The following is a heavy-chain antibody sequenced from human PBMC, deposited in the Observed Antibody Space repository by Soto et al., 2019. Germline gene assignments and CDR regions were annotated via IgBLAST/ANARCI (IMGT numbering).Heavy chain of an antibody. J-gene: IGHJ4*02. CDR2: IYYSGST. Sequence: SETLSLTCTVSGGSISSGGYYWSWIRQHPGKGLEWIGYIYYSGSTYYNPSLKSRVTISVDTSKNQFSLKLSSVTAADTAVYYCASRTTIQPYAGIIDYWGQGTLVTVSS. CDR1: GGSISSGGYY. D-gene: IGHD5-18*01. CDR3: ASRTTIQPYAGIIDY. V-gene: IGHV4-31*03.